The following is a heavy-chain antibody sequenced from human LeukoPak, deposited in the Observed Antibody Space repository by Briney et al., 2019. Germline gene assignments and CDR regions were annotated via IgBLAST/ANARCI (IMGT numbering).Heavy chain of an antibody. Sequence: PGGSLRLSCAASGFIFSSYATSWVRQAPGKGLEWVSTSSNSDGSTYYADSVKGRFSISRDNAENTLYLQMNSLRADDTAVYYCAKATGYLLWGQGTLVTVSS. V-gene: IGHV3-23*01. CDR3: AKATGYLL. D-gene: IGHD1-14*01. CDR2: SSNSDGST. CDR1: GFIFSSYA. J-gene: IGHJ4*02.